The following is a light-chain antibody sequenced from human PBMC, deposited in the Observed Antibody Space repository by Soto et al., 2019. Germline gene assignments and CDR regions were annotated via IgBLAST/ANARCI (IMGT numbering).Light chain of an antibody. J-gene: IGKJ5*01. V-gene: IGKV3-11*01. Sequence: EFVLTQSPGTLSLSPWERATLSCRASQTIRNNYLAWYQQKPGQAPRLLISDASNRATGIPARFSGSGSGTDFTLTISSLEPEDFAVYYCHQRQYWPPITFGQGTRLEIK. CDR3: HQRQYWPPIT. CDR1: QTIRNNY. CDR2: DAS.